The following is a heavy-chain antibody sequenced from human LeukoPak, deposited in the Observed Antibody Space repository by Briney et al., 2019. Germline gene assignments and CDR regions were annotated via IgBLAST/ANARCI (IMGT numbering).Heavy chain of an antibody. V-gene: IGHV4-59*08. CDR2: IYYSGSI. J-gene: IGHJ4*02. CDR1: GGSISSYY. D-gene: IGHD1-1*01. CDR3: ARRLSGYGIFDY. Sequence: PSETLSLTCAVSGGSISSYYWSWIRPPPGKGLEWIGYIYYSGSINFNLSLKSRVTISLDTSKDQFSLKLSSGTAADTAVYYCARRLSGYGIFDYWGQGTLVTVSS.